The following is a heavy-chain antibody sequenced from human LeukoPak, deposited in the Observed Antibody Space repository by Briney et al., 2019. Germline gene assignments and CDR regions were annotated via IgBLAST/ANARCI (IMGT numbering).Heavy chain of an antibody. CDR1: GFTFSSYA. CDR2: ISSNGGST. Sequence: PGGSLRLSCAASGFTFSSYAMHWVRQAPGKGLEYVSAISSNGGSTYYANSVKGRFTISRDNSKNTLYLQMGSLRAEDMAVYYCARGSPVVPAAMDLDYYYMDVWGKGTTVTVSS. CDR3: ARGSPVVPAAMDLDYYYMDV. V-gene: IGHV3-64*01. D-gene: IGHD2-2*01. J-gene: IGHJ6*03.